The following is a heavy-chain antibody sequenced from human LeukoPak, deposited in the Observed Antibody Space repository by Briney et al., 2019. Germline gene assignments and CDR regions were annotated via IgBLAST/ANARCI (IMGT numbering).Heavy chain of an antibody. J-gene: IGHJ4*02. D-gene: IGHD2-2*01. V-gene: IGHV3-23*01. Sequence: PGGSLRLSCAASGFSFSSDGMSWVRQAPGKGLEWVSGILGGAGSTYYADSVKGRFTISRDNSKNTMYLQMNSLRAEDTAVYYCAHGSMYQLDYWGQGTLVTVSS. CDR2: ILGGAGST. CDR1: GFSFSSDG. CDR3: AHGSMYQLDY.